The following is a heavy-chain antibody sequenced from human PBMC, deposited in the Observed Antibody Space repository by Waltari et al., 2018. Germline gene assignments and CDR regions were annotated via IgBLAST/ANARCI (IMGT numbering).Heavy chain of an antibody. D-gene: IGHD5-18*01. CDR2: IYYTGST. V-gene: IGHV4-59*11. CDR1: GGSFSPHY. CDR3: ATGIQLWFGFDY. Sequence: QVQLQESGPGLVKPSETLSLTCTVPGGSFSPHYWSWIRQPPGKGLEWIGYIYYTGSTKYNSSLKSRVTLSVDTSKNQFSLELRSVTAADTAVYYCATGIQLWFGFDYWGQGALVTVSS. J-gene: IGHJ4*02.